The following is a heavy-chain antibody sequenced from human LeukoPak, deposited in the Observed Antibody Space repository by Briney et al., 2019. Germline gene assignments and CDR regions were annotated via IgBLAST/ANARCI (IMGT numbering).Heavy chain of an antibody. Sequence: SQTLSLTCTVSGGSISSGSYYWSWIRQPAGKGLEWIGHIYTSGSTNYNPSLKSRVTISVDTSKNQFSLKLSSVTAADTAVYYCASRRDGYNHGSDAFDIWGQGTMVTVSS. D-gene: IGHD5-24*01. CDR3: ASRRDGYNHGSDAFDI. V-gene: IGHV4-61*09. J-gene: IGHJ3*02. CDR2: IYTSGST. CDR1: GGSISSGSYY.